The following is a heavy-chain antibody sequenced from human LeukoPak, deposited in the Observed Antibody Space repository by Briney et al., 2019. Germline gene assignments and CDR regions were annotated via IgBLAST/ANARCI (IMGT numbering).Heavy chain of an antibody. D-gene: IGHD3-22*01. CDR2: IYYSGST. Sequence: KPSETLSLTCTVSGGSISSYYWSWIRQPPGKGLEWIGYIYYSGSTNYNPSLKSRVTISVDTSKNQFSLKLSSVTAADTAVYYCARDCIYYDSSGYYWGWFDPWGQGTLVTVSS. V-gene: IGHV4-59*01. CDR3: ARDCIYYDSSGYYWGWFDP. CDR1: GGSISSYY. J-gene: IGHJ5*02.